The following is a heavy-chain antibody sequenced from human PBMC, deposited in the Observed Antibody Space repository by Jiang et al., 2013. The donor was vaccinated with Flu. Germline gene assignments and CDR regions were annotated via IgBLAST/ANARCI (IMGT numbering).Heavy chain of an antibody. V-gene: IGHV4-34*01. D-gene: IGHD6-13*01. CDR1: GGSFSGYY. Sequence: VLLKPSETLSLTCAVYGGSFSGYYWSWIRQPPGKGLEWIGEINHSGSTNYNPSLKSRVTISVDTSKNQFSLKLSSVTAADTAVYYCARDGKQPKMRIAAAGSPHFDYWGQGTLVTVSS. J-gene: IGHJ4*02. CDR3: ARDGKQPKMRIAAAGSPHFDY. CDR2: INHSGST.